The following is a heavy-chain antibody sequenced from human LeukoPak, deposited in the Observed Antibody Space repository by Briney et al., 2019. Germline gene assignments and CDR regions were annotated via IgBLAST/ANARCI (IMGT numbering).Heavy chain of an antibody. Sequence: SQTLSLTCAVSGGSISSGGYSWSWIRQPPGKGLEWIGYIYHSGSTYYNPSLKSRVTISVDRSKNQFSLKLSSVTAADTAVYYCARGTGYRGYDYKVWFDPWDQGTLVTVSS. V-gene: IGHV4-30-2*01. J-gene: IGHJ5*02. D-gene: IGHD5-12*01. CDR2: IYHSGST. CDR3: ARGTGYRGYDYKVWFDP. CDR1: GGSISSGGYS.